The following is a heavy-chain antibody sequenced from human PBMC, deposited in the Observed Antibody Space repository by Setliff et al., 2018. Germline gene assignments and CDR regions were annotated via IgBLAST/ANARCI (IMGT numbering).Heavy chain of an antibody. CDR1: GGSFSGYY. J-gene: IGHJ4*02. Sequence: SETLSLTCAVYGGSFSGYYWSWIRQPPGKGLEWIGEINHSGSTNYNPSLKSRVTMSIDHYKNQFSLKLNSATAADTAVYYCARLRGAFDYWGQGTLVTVSS. D-gene: IGHD3-16*01. V-gene: IGHV4-34*01. CDR2: INHSGST. CDR3: ARLRGAFDY.